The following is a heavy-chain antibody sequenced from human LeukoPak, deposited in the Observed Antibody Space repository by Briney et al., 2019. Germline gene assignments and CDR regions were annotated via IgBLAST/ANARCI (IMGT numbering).Heavy chain of an antibody. V-gene: IGHV1-2*02. Sequence: ALVKVSCKASEYTFTGYYMHWVRQAPGQGLEWMGWINPNSGGTNYAQKFQGRVTMTRDTSISTAYMELSRLRSDDTAVYYCARLPDSGEAFDIWGQGTMVTVSS. D-gene: IGHD3-10*01. CDR2: INPNSGGT. CDR1: EYTFTGYY. CDR3: ARLPDSGEAFDI. J-gene: IGHJ3*02.